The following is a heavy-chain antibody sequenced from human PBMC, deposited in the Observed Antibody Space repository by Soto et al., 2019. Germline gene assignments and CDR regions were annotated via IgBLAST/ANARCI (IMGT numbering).Heavy chain of an antibody. V-gene: IGHV3-11*06. Sequence: GGSLRLSCAASGFTFSDYYMSWIRQAPGKGLEWVSYISSSSSYTNYADSVKGRFTISRDNAKNSLYLQMNSLRAEDTAVYYCARSIKTHYSSSPPGYWGQGTLVTVSS. CDR3: ARSIKTHYSSSPPGY. CDR2: ISSSSSYT. CDR1: GFTFSDYY. D-gene: IGHD6-6*01. J-gene: IGHJ4*02.